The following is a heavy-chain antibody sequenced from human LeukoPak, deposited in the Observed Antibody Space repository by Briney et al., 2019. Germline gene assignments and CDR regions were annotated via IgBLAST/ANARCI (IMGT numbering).Heavy chain of an antibody. CDR2: IYTSGST. D-gene: IGHD3-10*01. CDR1: GGSISSGSYY. J-gene: IGHJ4*02. Sequence: SETLSLTCTVSGGSISSGSYYWSWIRRPAGKGLEWIGRIYTSGSTNYNPSLKSRVTISVDTSKNQFSLKLSSVTAADTTVYYCARYGSGSYQNFDYWGQGTLVTVSS. V-gene: IGHV4-61*02. CDR3: ARYGSGSYQNFDY.